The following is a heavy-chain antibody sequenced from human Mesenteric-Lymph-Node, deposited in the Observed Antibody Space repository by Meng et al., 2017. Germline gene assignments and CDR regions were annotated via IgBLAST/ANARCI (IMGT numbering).Heavy chain of an antibody. CDR1: GGSFSAYY. J-gene: IGHJ6*02. Sequence: GSLRLSCGFSGGSFSAYYWAWIRQTPGKGLEWIGNIYHSGSTNYNPSLKSRVTISVDKSKNQFSLKLSSVTAADTAVYYCARAHSSGWYRPYYYYYGMDVWGQGTTVTVSS. V-gene: IGHV4-34*01. CDR2: IYHSGST. D-gene: IGHD6-19*01. CDR3: ARAHSSGWYRPYYYYYGMDV.